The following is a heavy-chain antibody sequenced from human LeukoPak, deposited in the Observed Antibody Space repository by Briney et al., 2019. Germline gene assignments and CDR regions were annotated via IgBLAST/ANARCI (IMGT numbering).Heavy chain of an antibody. Sequence: SETLSLTCTVSGGSNYWSWIRQPPGKELEWIGWIHYSGSPNYNPSLESRVTISVDTSKNQFSLKLSSVTAADTAVYYCARDSRYCSGGNCQGNIDYWGQGTLATVSS. CDR2: IHYSGSP. J-gene: IGHJ4*02. V-gene: IGHV4-59*12. CDR3: ARDSRYCSGGNCQGNIDY. CDR1: GGSNY. D-gene: IGHD2-15*01.